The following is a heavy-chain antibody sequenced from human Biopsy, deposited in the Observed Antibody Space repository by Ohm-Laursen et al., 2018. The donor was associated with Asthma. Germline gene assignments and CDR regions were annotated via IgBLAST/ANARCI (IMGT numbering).Heavy chain of an antibody. V-gene: IGHV1-2*02. CDR1: GYIFLGCH. D-gene: IGHD5-24*01. CDR3: ARGQKSDGVRWLDP. Sequence: SVKVSCKASGYIFLGCHIHWIRQAPGQGLEWMGWISPHSGGTNYAQKFQGRVTMTRDTSMSTTYMEVSRLRSDDTSVYYCARGQKSDGVRWLDPWGQGTLVTVSS. CDR2: ISPHSGGT. J-gene: IGHJ5*02.